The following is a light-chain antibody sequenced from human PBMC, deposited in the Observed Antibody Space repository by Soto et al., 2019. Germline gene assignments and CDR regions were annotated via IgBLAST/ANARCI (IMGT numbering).Light chain of an antibody. CDR3: QSYDSSNHDVV. J-gene: IGLJ2*01. CDR2: KDN. CDR1: SGSIASNY. V-gene: IGLV6-57*04. Sequence: NFMLTQPHSVSESPGKTVTISCTRSSGSIASNYVQWYQQRPGSAPTTVIYKDNQRPSGVPDRFSGSIDSSSNSASLTISGLKTEDEADYYCQSYDSSNHDVVFGGGTKLTVL.